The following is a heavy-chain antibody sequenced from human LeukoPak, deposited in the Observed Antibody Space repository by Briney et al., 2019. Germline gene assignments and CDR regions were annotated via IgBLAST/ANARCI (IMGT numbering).Heavy chain of an antibody. V-gene: IGHV4-61*01. CDR3: ARDKGYYESSGYLKAFDI. CDR1: GGSVSSGSYY. D-gene: IGHD3-22*01. Sequence: SETLSLTCTVSGGSVSSGSYYWSWIRQPPGKGLEWIGDIYYSGSTNYNPSLKSRVTISADTSKNQFSLKLSSVTAADTAVYYCARDKGYYESSGYLKAFDIWGQGTMVTVSS. CDR2: IYYSGST. J-gene: IGHJ3*02.